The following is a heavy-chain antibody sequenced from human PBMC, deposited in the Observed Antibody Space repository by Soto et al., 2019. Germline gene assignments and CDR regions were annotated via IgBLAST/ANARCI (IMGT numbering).Heavy chain of an antibody. J-gene: IGHJ4*02. CDR3: ARVGYGSGSYYTNYFDY. CDR2: IIPILGIA. D-gene: IGHD3-10*01. CDR1: GGTFSSYT. V-gene: IGHV1-69*02. Sequence: SVKVSCKASGGTFSSYTISWVRQAPGQGLEWMGRIIPILGIANYAQKFQGRVTITADKSTSTAYMELSSLRSEDTAVYYCARVGYGSGSYYTNYFDYWGQGTLVTVSS.